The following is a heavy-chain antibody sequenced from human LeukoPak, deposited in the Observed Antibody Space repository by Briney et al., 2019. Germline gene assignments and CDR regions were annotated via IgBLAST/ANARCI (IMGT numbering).Heavy chain of an antibody. Sequence: PGGSLRLSCAASGFTFSSYAMSWVRQAPGKGLEWVSAISGSGGSTYYADSVKGRFTISRDNSKNTLYLQMNSLRAEDTAVYYCATYNYYYDSSGYSKRGPDWGQGTLVTVSS. D-gene: IGHD3-22*01. V-gene: IGHV3-23*01. CDR1: GFTFSSYA. J-gene: IGHJ4*02. CDR3: ATYNYYYDSSGYSKRGPD. CDR2: ISGSGGST.